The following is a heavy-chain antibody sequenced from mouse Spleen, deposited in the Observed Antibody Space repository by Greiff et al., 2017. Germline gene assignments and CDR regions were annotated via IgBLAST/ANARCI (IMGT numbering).Heavy chain of an antibody. CDR1: GYSFTDYN. CDR3: AIYYDGSSPFAY. D-gene: IGHD1-1*01. V-gene: IGHV1-39*01. J-gene: IGHJ3*01. Sequence: VQLKESGPELVKPGASVKISCKASGYSFTDYNMNWVKQSNGKSLEWIGVINPNYGTTSYNQKFKGKATLTVDQSSSTAYMQLNSLTSEDSAVYYCAIYYDGSSPFAYWGQGTLVTVSA. CDR2: INPNYGTT.